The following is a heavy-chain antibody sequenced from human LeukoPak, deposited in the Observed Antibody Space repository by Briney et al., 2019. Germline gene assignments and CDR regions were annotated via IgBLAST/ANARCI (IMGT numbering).Heavy chain of an antibody. CDR2: IYYGGST. CDR3: ARDVLAAPGTFDY. D-gene: IGHD6-13*01. V-gene: IGHV4-39*02. J-gene: IGHJ4*02. Sequence: SETLSLTCTVSGGSISSSSYYWGWIRQPPGKGLEWIGTIYYGGSTYYNPSLKSRVTISVDTSKNQFSLKLSSVTAADTAVYYCARDVLAAPGTFDYWGQGALVTVSS. CDR1: GGSISSSSYY.